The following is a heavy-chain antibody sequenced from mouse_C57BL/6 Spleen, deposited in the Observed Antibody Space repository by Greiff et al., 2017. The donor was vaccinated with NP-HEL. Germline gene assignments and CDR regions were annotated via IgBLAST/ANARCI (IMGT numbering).Heavy chain of an antibody. CDR1: GFSLTSYG. V-gene: IGHV2-6-1*01. Sequence: QVQLKESGPGLVAPSQSLSITCTVSGFSLTSYGVHWVRQPPGKGLEWLVVIWSDGSTTYNSALKSRLSISKDNSKSQVFLKMNSLQTDDTAMYYCARHCGYYYGSSYAMDYWGQGTSVTVSS. CDR3: ARHCGYYYGSSYAMDY. D-gene: IGHD1-1*01. J-gene: IGHJ4*01. CDR2: IWSDGST.